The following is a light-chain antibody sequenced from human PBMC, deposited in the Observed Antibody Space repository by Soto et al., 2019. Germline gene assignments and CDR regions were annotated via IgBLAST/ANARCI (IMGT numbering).Light chain of an antibody. V-gene: IGKV1-5*03. J-gene: IGKJ1*01. CDR2: KAS. CDR1: QSISSW. CDR3: QQYNSYWT. Sequence: DIQMTQSPSTLSASVGDRVTITCRASQSISSWLAWYQQKPGKAPKLLIYKASSLASGVPTRFSGSGSGTEITLTSSSLPPDDFATYYCQQYNSYWTFGQGTKVEIK.